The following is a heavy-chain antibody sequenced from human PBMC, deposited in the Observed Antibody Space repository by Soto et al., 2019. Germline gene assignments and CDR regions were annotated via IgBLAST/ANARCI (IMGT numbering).Heavy chain of an antibody. CDR2: IWCDGSKK. CDR1: GFTFSSYG. Sequence: QVQLVESGGGVVQPGRSLRLSCAASGFTFSSYGMHWVRQAPGKGLEWVAVIWCDGSKKYYADSVKGRFTISRDNSKNTLYLQMNSLRAEDTAVYFCARDSDYSSGWWIGYFDYWGQGTLVTVSS. V-gene: IGHV3-33*01. CDR3: ARDSDYSSGWWIGYFDY. J-gene: IGHJ4*02. D-gene: IGHD6-19*01.